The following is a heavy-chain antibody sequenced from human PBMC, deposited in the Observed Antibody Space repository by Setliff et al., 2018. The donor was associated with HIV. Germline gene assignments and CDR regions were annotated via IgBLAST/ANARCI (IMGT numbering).Heavy chain of an antibody. CDR1: GYTFTSYG. J-gene: IGHJ5*01. D-gene: IGHD5-12*01. CDR3: ARAHFLVAMTRNWFDY. Sequence: ASVKVSCKASGYTFTSYGISWVRQAPGQGLEWMGWISAYNGNTNYAQKLQGRVTMTTDTSTSAAYMELRSLRSDDTAVYYCARAHFLVAMTRNWFDYWGQGTLVTVSS. CDR2: ISAYNGNT. V-gene: IGHV1-18*01.